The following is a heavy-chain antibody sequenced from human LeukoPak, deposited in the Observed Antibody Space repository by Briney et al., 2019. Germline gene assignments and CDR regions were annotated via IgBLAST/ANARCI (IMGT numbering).Heavy chain of an antibody. V-gene: IGHV3-66*01. CDR3: ASDLITVTGGG. D-gene: IGHD4-17*01. CDR2: IYSDGTT. CDR1: GFTVSSSY. Sequence: PGGSLRLSCAASGFTVSSSYMSWVRQAPGKGLEWVSVIYSDGTTYYADSVKGRFTISRDNSKNTLYLQMNILRAEDTAVYYCASDLITVTGGGWGQGTLVTVSS. J-gene: IGHJ4*02.